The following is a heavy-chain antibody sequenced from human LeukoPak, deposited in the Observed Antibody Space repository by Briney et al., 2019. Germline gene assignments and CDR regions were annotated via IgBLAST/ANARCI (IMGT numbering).Heavy chain of an antibody. Sequence: SETLSLTCTVSGGSISSYYWSWIRQPAGKGLEWIGRIYTSGSTNYNPSLKSRVTISVDKSKNQFSLKLSSVTAADTAVYYCARDGTPVGAPPFDPWGQGTLVTVSS. J-gene: IGHJ5*02. V-gene: IGHV4-4*07. CDR3: ARDGTPVGAPPFDP. CDR2: IYTSGST. CDR1: GGSISSYY. D-gene: IGHD1-26*01.